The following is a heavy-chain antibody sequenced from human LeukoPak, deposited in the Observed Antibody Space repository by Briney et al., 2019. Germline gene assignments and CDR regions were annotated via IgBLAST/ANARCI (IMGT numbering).Heavy chain of an antibody. J-gene: IGHJ4*02. D-gene: IGHD3-9*01. V-gene: IGHV4-59*01. Sequence: SETLSLTCTVSGGSISTYYWNWIRQPPGKGLEWIGYIYYSGTTNYNPSLKSRVSMSVDTSKTQFSLKLSSVTAADTAVYYCARGWKYTPGYRVTELGSGYSDYWGQGTLVTVSS. CDR2: IYYSGTT. CDR1: GGSISTYY. CDR3: ARGWKYTPGYRVTELGSGYSDY.